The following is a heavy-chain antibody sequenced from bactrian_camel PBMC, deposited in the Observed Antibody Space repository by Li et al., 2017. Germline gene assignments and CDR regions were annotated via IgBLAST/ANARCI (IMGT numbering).Heavy chain of an antibody. V-gene: IGHV3-2*01. D-gene: IGHD5*01. CDR1: GFTFGDYS. J-gene: IGHJ4*01. Sequence: HVQLVESGGGLVQPGGSLRHSCAASGFTFGDYSMAWIRQAPGKGLEWVSNIYTGDGDTNNADSVKGRFTASRDVTKNTVYLQMGSLKSEDTALYYCATDRATRLWVGIHWGQGTQVTVS. CDR2: IYTGDGDT. CDR3: ATDRATRLWVGIH.